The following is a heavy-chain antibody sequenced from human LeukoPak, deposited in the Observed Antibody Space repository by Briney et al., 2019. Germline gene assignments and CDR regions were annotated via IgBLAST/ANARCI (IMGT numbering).Heavy chain of an antibody. CDR1: GCTFSNAW. CDR2: IKSKTDGGTT. CDR3: ATDAHIVVVPAALYYYYGMDV. V-gene: IGHV3-15*01. D-gene: IGHD2-2*01. Sequence: PGGSLRLSCADSGCTFSNAWMSWVRQAPGKGLEWVGRIKSKTDGGTTDYAAPVKGRFTISRDDSKKTLYLQMNSLKTEDTAVYYCATDAHIVVVPAALYYYYGMDVWGKGTTVTVSS. J-gene: IGHJ6*04.